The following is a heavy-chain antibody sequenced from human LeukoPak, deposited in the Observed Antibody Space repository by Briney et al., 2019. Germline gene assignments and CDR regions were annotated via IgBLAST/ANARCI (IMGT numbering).Heavy chain of an antibody. CDR1: GFTFSSYG. D-gene: IGHD2-2*01. CDR3: VRDCSSASLSSGCYYAMDV. CDR2: IWYDGSNK. J-gene: IGHJ6*04. V-gene: IGHV3-33*01. Sequence: GGSLRLSCAASGFTFSSYGMHWVRQAPGKGLEWVAVIWYDGSNKYYADSVKGRFTISRDNAKNSLFLQMNSLRAEDTAVYYCVRDCSSASLSSGCYYAMDVWGKGTTVTVSS.